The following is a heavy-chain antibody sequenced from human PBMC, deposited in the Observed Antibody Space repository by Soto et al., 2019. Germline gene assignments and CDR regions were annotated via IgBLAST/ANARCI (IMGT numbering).Heavy chain of an antibody. CDR3: ARHIVVVVAATFNWFDP. D-gene: IGHD2-15*01. CDR2: IYWDDDK. Sequence: QITLKESGPTLVKPTQTLTLTCTFSGFSLSTSGVGVGWIRQPPGKALEWLALIYWDDDKRYSPSLKSRLTITKXXSXKPXVLTMTNMDPVDTATYYCARHIVVVVAATFNWFDPWGQGTLVTVSS. V-gene: IGHV2-5*02. CDR1: GFSLSTSGVG. J-gene: IGHJ5*02.